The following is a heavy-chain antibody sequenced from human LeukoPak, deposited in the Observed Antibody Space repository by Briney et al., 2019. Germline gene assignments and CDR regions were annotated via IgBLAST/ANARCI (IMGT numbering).Heavy chain of an antibody. CDR3: SRARGGVSIDY. J-gene: IGHJ4*02. CDR2: INYSGST. CDR1: GESFSGNY. Sequence: SETLSLTCAVYGESFSGNYWSWIRQPPGKGLEWIGEINYSGSTNYNPSLKSRVTISVDTSKNQFSLKLTSVTAADTAVYYCSRARGGVSIDYWGQGTLVTVSS. V-gene: IGHV4-34*01. D-gene: IGHD5/OR15-5a*01.